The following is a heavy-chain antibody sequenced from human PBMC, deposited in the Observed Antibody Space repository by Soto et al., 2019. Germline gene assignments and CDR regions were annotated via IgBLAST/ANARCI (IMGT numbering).Heavy chain of an antibody. V-gene: IGHV5-51*01. D-gene: IGHD6-6*01. CDR3: ARNAYSNSPPSYYYYGMDV. J-gene: IGHJ6*02. Sequence: PGESLKISCKGSGYSFTSYWIGWVRQMPWKGLEWMGIIYPGDSDTRYSPSFQGQVTISADKSISTAYLQWSSLKASDTAMYYCARNAYSNSPPSYYYYGMDVWGQGTTVTVSS. CDR2: IYPGDSDT. CDR1: GYSFTSYW.